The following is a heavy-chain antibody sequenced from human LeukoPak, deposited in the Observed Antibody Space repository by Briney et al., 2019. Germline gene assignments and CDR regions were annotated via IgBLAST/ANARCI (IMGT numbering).Heavy chain of an antibody. J-gene: IGHJ3*02. D-gene: IGHD1-1*01. CDR2: IRYDGSNK. CDR3: ANLPRTGTTLYDAFDI. Sequence: PGGSLRLSCAASGFTFSSYGMHWVRQAPGKGLEWVAFIRYDGSNKYYADSVKGRFTISRDNSKNTLYLQMNSLRAEDTAVYYCANLPRTGTTLYDAFDIWGQGTMVTVSS. CDR1: GFTFSSYG. V-gene: IGHV3-30*02.